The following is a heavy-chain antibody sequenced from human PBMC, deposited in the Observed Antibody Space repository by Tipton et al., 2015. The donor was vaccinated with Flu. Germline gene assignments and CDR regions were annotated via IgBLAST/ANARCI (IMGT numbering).Heavy chain of an antibody. CDR2: IYHTRST. Sequence: TLSLTCSVSGDSIASDYFWGWIRQPPGKGLEWIGNIYHTRSTYYNPSLRSRVTILVDRSKNQFSLKLSSVTAADTAVYFCARTTYDYTNYGTPGAYGMDVWSQGTTVTVSS. D-gene: IGHD4-11*01. J-gene: IGHJ6*02. CDR1: GDSIASDYF. V-gene: IGHV4-38-2*01. CDR3: ARTTYDYTNYGTPGAYGMDV.